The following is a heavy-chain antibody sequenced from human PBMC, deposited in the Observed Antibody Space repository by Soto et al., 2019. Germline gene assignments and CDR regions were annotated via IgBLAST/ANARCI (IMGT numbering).Heavy chain of an antibody. Sequence: SETLSLTCTVSGGSISSYYWSWIRQPPGKGLEWIGYIYYSGSTNYNPSLKSRVTISVDTSKNQFSLKLSSVTAADTAVYYCARGRVEEATPFDYWCQGTLVTVSS. CDR3: ARGRVEEATPFDY. J-gene: IGHJ4*02. D-gene: IGHD3-10*01. CDR1: GGSISSYY. V-gene: IGHV4-59*01. CDR2: IYYSGST.